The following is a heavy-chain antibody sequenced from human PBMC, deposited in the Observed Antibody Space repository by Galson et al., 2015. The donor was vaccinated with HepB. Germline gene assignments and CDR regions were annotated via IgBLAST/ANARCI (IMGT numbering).Heavy chain of an antibody. CDR1: GFTFSSYG. CDR3: ARDLTGDWFFDY. J-gene: IGHJ4*02. CDR2: IWYDGSNK. Sequence: SLRLSCAASGFTFSSYGMHWVRQAPGKGLEWVAVIWYDGSNKYYADSVKGRFTISRDNSKNTLYLQMNSLRAEDTAVYYCARDLTGDWFFDYWGQGTLVTVSS. V-gene: IGHV3-33*01. D-gene: IGHD3-9*01.